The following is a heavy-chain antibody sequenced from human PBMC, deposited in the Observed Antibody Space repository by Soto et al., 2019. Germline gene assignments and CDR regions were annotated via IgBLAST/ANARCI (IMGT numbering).Heavy chain of an antibody. Sequence: SETLSLTCAVYGGSFSGYYWSWIRQPPGKGLEWIGGIYHSGSTYYNPSLKSRVTISVDTSKNQFSLKLSSVTAADTAVYYCARHPTTPDAFDIWGQGTMVTVSS. CDR1: GGSFSGYY. D-gene: IGHD4-17*01. CDR2: IYHSGST. V-gene: IGHV4-34*01. CDR3: ARHPTTPDAFDI. J-gene: IGHJ3*02.